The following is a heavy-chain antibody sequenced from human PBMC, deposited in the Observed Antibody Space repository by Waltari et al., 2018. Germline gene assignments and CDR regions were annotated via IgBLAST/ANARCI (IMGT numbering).Heavy chain of an antibody. J-gene: IGHJ5*02. Sequence: EVQLLESGGGLVQPGGSLRLSCAASGFPFRSYDMSWVLQAPGKGLEWVSVIGSSGRNTYYADSVKGRFTISRDDSKNMVYLQMNSLRTEDTAVYYCAKGPAARTNWFDPWGQGTLVTVSS. CDR1: GFPFRSYD. V-gene: IGHV3-23*01. D-gene: IGHD2-2*01. CDR2: IGSSGRNT. CDR3: AKGPAARTNWFDP.